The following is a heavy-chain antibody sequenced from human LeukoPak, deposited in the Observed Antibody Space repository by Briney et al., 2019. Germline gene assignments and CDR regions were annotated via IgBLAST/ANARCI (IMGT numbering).Heavy chain of an antibody. CDR1: GFTFSSSW. CDR3: VRAGNYYFDL. CDR2: MNADGRTI. D-gene: IGHD1-7*01. Sequence: GGSLRLSCAASGFTFSSSWMHWVRQGPGKGLVWVARMNADGRTINYADSVKGRLTISRDNAKNTLYLQMNSLRTEDAAVYYCVRAGNYYFDLWGRGTQVTVSS. V-gene: IGHV3-74*01. J-gene: IGHJ2*01.